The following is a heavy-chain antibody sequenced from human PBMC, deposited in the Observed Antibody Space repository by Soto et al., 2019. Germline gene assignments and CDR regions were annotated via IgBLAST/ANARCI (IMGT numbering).Heavy chain of an antibody. CDR1: GFTFSSYW. CDR2: INSDGSST. D-gene: IGHD6-13*01. J-gene: IGHJ4*02. Sequence: EVQLVESGGGLVQPGGSLRLSCAASGFTFSSYWMHWVRQAPGKGLVWVSRINSDGSSTSYGDSVKGRFTISRDNAKNTLYLQMNSLRAEDTAVYYCAGDSSSWYGISYWGQGPLVTVSS. CDR3: AGDSSSWYGISY. V-gene: IGHV3-74*01.